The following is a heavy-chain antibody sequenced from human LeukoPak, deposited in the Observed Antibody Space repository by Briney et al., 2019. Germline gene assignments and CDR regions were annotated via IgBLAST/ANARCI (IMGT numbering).Heavy chain of an antibody. CDR1: GFPFNMFA. V-gene: IGHV3-23*01. J-gene: IGHJ4*02. CDR2: LNRGGGST. Sequence: GSLRLSCTGSGFPFNMFAMNWVRQAPGQGLEWVSGLNRGGGSTNYADSVKGRFTISRDTSKSMVFLQMNDLRPEDTAVYYCAKEQRIRHCSEGVCMEGYYFDYWGQGSLVTVSS. CDR3: AKEQRIRHCSEGVCMEGYYFDY. D-gene: IGHD2-8*01.